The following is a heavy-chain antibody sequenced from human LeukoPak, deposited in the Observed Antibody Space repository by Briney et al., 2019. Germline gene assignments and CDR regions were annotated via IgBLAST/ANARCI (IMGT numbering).Heavy chain of an antibody. CDR1: GFTFSSYA. CDR2: ISGSGGST. D-gene: IGHD3/OR15-3a*01. CDR3: AKDYGHGDWGDLDWFGP. V-gene: IGHV3-23*01. J-gene: IGHJ5*02. Sequence: PGGSLRLSCAASGFTFSSYAMSWVRQAPGKGLEWVSAISGSGGSTYYADSVKGRFTISRDNSKNTLYLQMNSLRAEDTAVYYCAKDYGHGDWGDLDWFGPWGQGTLVTVSS.